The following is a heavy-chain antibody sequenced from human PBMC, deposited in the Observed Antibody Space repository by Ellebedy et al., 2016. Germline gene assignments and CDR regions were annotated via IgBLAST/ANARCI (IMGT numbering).Heavy chain of an antibody. V-gene: IGHV3-48*02. CDR2: ITSDTRTI. CDR1: GFTFSTYS. CDR3: ARSVQWYFDL. Sequence: GESLKISCAASGFTFSTYSMNWVRQAPGKGLEWVSYITSDTRTISYADSVKGRFTISRDNAKNSLYLQMNSLRDEDTAVYYCARSVQWYFDLWGRGTLVTVSS. J-gene: IGHJ2*01.